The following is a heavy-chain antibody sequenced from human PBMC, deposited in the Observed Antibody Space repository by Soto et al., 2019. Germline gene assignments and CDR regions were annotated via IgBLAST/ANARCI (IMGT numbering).Heavy chain of an antibody. CDR1: GFTLSSYW. D-gene: IGHD5-12*01. J-gene: IGHJ3*02. CDR3: ARSGGAFDI. V-gene: IGHV3-74*01. CDR2: VNSDGSST. Sequence: LRLSCAASGFTLSSYWMHWVRQTPGKGLVWVSRVNSDGSSTSYADSVKGRFTISRDNAKNTLYLQMNSLRAEDTAVYYCARSGGAFDIWGQGTMVTASS.